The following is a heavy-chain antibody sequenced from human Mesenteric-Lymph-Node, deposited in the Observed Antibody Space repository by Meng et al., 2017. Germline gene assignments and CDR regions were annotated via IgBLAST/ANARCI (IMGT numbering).Heavy chain of an antibody. CDR2: IYYSGST. D-gene: IGHD5-12*01. J-gene: IGHJ4*02. V-gene: IGHV4-30-4*01. Sequence: QVQLQESGPGLVKPSQTLSLICTVSGGSISSVDYYWSGIRQPPGKGLEWVGYIYYSGSTYYNPSLKSRVTISVDTSTTQFSLRLSSVTAADTAVYYCARDLGVATSIAGFVYWGQGTLVTVSS. CDR1: GGSISSVDYY. CDR3: ARDLGVATSIAGFVY.